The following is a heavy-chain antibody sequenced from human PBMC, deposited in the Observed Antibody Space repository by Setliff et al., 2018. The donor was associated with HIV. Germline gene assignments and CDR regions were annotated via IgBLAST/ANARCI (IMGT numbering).Heavy chain of an antibody. D-gene: IGHD3-10*01. CDR3: AKDRGYYGSGSSLDY. CDR1: GFNFSDDY. J-gene: IGHJ4*02. V-gene: IGHV3-11*05. Sequence: PGGSLRLSCVVSGFNFSDDYMSWIRQAPGKGLEWVSYISSSGSFTNYADSVEGRFTISRDNSKNTLYLQMNSLRAEDTAIYYCAKDRGYYGSGSSLDYWGQGTLVTVSS. CDR2: ISSSGSFT.